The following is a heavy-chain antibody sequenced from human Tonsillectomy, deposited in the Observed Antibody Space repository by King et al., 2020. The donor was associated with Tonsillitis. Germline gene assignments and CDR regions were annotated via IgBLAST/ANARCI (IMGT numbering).Heavy chain of an antibody. Sequence: VQLVESGGGLVQPGGSLRLSCAASGFTFSSYAMTWVRQAPGKGLEWVSAISGSGGSTYYADSVKGRFTISRDNSKNTLYLQMNSLRAEDTAVYYCAQSAHHYYDSISYYYFDYWGQGTLVTVSS. CDR2: ISGSGGST. CDR3: AQSAHHYYDSISYYYFDY. J-gene: IGHJ4*02. CDR1: GFTFSSYA. V-gene: IGHV3-23*04. D-gene: IGHD3-22*01.